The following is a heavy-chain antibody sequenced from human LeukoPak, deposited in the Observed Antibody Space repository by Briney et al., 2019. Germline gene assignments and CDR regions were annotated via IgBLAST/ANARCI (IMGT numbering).Heavy chain of an antibody. J-gene: IGHJ4*01. CDR1: GFTFSSYA. CDR2: ISGSGGST. V-gene: IGHV3-23*01. Sequence: GGSLRLSCAASGFTFSSYAMGWVRQAPGKGLEWVSAISGSGGSTYYADSVKGRFTISRDNSKNTLYLQMNSLRAQDTAVYYCAKDQVRGYSYGIFDYWGHRILGTVSS. CDR3: AKDQVRGYSYGIFDY. D-gene: IGHD5-18*01.